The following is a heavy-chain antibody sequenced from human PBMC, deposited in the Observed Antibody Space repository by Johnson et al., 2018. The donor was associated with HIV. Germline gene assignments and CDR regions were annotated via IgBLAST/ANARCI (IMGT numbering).Heavy chain of an antibody. CDR3: AKDTNMGSSWFVDAFDI. D-gene: IGHD6-13*01. J-gene: IGHJ3*02. Sequence: QVQLVESGGGVVQPGRSLRLSCAASGFTFSSYAMHWVRQAPGKGLEWVAVISYDGSNKYYADSVKGRFTISRDNAKNSLYLQMNSLRAEDTALYYCAKDTNMGSSWFVDAFDIWGQWTMVTVSS. CDR2: ISYDGSNK. CDR1: GFTFSSYA. V-gene: IGHV3-30*04.